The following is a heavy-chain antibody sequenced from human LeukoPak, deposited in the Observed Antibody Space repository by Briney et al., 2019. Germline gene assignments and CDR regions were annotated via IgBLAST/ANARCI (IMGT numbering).Heavy chain of an antibody. D-gene: IGHD6-19*01. Sequence: GGSLRLSCVAYGFTFGSFGMHWVRQAPGKGLDWVAVIAYDGSDENYADSVKGRFTISRDNLKNTLYLQMNSLGPEDTAMYYCARDVMAVAGTLGFDCWGQGALVTVSS. CDR2: IAYDGSDE. J-gene: IGHJ4*02. CDR3: ARDVMAVAGTLGFDC. CDR1: GFTFGSFG. V-gene: IGHV3-30*04.